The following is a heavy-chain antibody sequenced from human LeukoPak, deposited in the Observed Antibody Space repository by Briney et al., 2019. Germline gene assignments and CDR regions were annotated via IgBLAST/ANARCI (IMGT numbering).Heavy chain of an antibody. D-gene: IGHD5-12*01. V-gene: IGHV1-2*02. Sequence: ASVKVSCKVSGYTFTSYDITWVRQAPGQGLGWMGWLNPNSGGTNYAQKFQGRVTMTRDTSISTAYLELSRLRSDDTAVYYCAYHSGNDSGYYYYGMDVWGQGTTVTVSS. CDR1: GYTFTSYD. J-gene: IGHJ6*02. CDR2: LNPNSGGT. CDR3: AYHSGNDSGYYYYGMDV.